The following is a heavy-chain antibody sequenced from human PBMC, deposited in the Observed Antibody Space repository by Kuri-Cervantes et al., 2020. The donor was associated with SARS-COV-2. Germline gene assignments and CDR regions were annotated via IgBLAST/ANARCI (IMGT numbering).Heavy chain of an antibody. J-gene: IGHJ6*02. CDR2: IIPIFGTA. D-gene: IGHD3-3*01. V-gene: IGHV1-69*06. CDR3: ARGRYDFWSGPAGGYPYGMDV. Sequence: SVKVSCKASGYAFTSYDISWVRQAPGQGLEWMGGIIPIFGTANYAQKFQGRVTITADKSTSTAYMELSSLRSEDTAVCYCARGRYDFWSGPAGGYPYGMDVWGQGTTVTVSS. CDR1: GYAFTSYD.